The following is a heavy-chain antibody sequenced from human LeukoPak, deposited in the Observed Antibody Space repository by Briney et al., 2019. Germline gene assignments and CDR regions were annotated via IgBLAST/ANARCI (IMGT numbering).Heavy chain of an antibody. J-gene: IGHJ4*02. V-gene: IGHV3-30*18. CDR1: GFTFSSYG. CDR3: AKQGDNSGLDF. D-gene: IGHD5-24*01. Sequence: GGSLRLSCAASGFTFSSYGMHWVRQAPGKGLEWVAVISYDGSNKYYADSVKGRFTISRDNSKNTLYLQVNSLRAEDTAVYYCAKQGDNSGLDFWGQGTLVTVSS. CDR2: ISYDGSNK.